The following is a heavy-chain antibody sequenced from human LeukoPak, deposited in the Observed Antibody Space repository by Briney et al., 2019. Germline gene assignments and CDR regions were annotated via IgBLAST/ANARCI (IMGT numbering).Heavy chain of an antibody. Sequence: PSETLSLTCTVSGGSIGSSSYYWGWIRQPPGKGLEWIGSIYYSGSTYYNPSLKSRVTISVDTSKNQFSLKLSSVTAADTAVYYCARHKDIVVVPAAAPMRGWFDPWGQGTLVTVSS. J-gene: IGHJ5*02. D-gene: IGHD2-2*01. CDR3: ARHKDIVVVPAAAPMRGWFDP. CDR1: GGSIGSSSYY. CDR2: IYYSGST. V-gene: IGHV4-39*01.